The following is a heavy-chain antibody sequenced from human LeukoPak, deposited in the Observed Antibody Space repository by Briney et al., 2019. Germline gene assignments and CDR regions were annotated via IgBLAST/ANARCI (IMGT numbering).Heavy chain of an antibody. V-gene: IGHV3-23*01. D-gene: IGHD4-17*01. CDR3: AKEIDYGDANWFDP. J-gene: IGHJ5*02. CDR1: GFTFSSYA. CDR2: ISGSGGST. Sequence: GWSLRLSYAASGFTFSSYAMSWVRQAPGKGLEWVSAISGSGGSTYYADSVKGRFTISRDNSKNTLYLQMNSLRAEDTAVYYCAKEIDYGDANWFDPWGQGTLVTVSS.